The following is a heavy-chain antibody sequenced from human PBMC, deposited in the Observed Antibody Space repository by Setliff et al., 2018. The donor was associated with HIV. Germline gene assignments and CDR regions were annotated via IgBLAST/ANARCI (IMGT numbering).Heavy chain of an antibody. CDR1: GDSISSYY. J-gene: IGHJ5*02. Sequence: PSETLSLTCTVSGDSISSYYWSWLRQPPGKGLEWIGYIYYSGSTNYNPSLKSRFTISVDTSKNQFSLKLTSVTAADTAVYYCSRGNQRFGGFGWFDPWGQGTLVTVSS. CDR2: IYYSGST. D-gene: IGHD3-10*01. CDR3: SRGNQRFGGFGWFDP. V-gene: IGHV4-59*12.